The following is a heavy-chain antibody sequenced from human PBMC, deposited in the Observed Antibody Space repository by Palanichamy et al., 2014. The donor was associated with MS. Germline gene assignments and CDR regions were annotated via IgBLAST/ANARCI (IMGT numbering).Heavy chain of an antibody. J-gene: IGHJ5*02. Sequence: QVQLQQWGAGLLKPSETLSLTCGVYGSSFNTYSWTWIRQPPGRGLEWIGEIKHGGIINYNPSLKSRVTMSADTSKMQFSLRLTSVTAADTAAYFCARSRGQSGNDYSPWFDPWGQGTLVTVSS. CDR2: IKHGGII. D-gene: IGHD5-12*01. CDR1: GSSFNTYS. V-gene: IGHV4-34*01. CDR3: ARSRGQSGNDYSPWFDP.